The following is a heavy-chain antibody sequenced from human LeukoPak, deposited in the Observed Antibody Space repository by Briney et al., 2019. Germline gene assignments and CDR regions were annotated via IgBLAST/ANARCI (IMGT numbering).Heavy chain of an antibody. D-gene: IGHD3-10*01. V-gene: IGHV3-15*01. Sequence: KSGGSLRLSCAASGFTFTNAYMRWVRQAPGKGLEWVGRIRNKANGGTTDYAAPVKGRFTISRDDSKNTLYLQMHSLKTEDTAVYYCTTTFTMVRGVFGSIDYWGQGTPVTVSS. J-gene: IGHJ4*02. CDR1: GFTFTNAY. CDR3: TTTFTMVRGVFGSIDY. CDR2: IRNKANGGTT.